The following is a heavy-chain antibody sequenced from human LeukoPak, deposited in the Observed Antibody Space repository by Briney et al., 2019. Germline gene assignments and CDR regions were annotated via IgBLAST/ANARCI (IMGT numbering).Heavy chain of an antibody. CDR1: GFTFSSYA. CDR3: VQYYGSGSYYNFDY. V-gene: IGHV3-23*01. J-gene: IGHJ4*02. D-gene: IGHD3-10*01. CDR2: ISGSGGST. Sequence: GGSLRLXCAASGFTFSSYAMSWVRQAPGKGLEWVSAISGSGGSTYYADSVKGRFTISRDNSKNTLYLQMNSLRAEDTAVYYCVQYYGSGSYYNFDYWGQGTLVTVSS.